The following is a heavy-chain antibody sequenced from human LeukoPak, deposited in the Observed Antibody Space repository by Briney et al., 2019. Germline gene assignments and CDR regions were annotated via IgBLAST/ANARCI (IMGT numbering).Heavy chain of an antibody. CDR1: GGSISSYY. CDR2: IYYSGST. V-gene: IGHV4-59*12. CDR3: ARETPGSGCSPFDY. Sequence: ETLSLTCTVSGGSISSYYWSWIRQPPGKGLEWIGYIYYSGSTNYNPSLKSRVTISVDTSKNQFSLKLSSVTAADTAVYYCARETPGSGCSPFDYWGQGTLVTVSS. J-gene: IGHJ4*02. D-gene: IGHD3-10*01.